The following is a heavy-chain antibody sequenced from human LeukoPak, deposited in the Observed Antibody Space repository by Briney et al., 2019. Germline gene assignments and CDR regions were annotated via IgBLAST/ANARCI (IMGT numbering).Heavy chain of an antibody. CDR1: GGSLSPYY. D-gene: IGHD2-2*02. Sequence: SETLSLTCTISGGSLSPYYWNWIRQPAGKGLEWIGRIYSSGTTNYNPSLRSRVSVSVDTSKNQFSLKLSSVIAADTAVYYCAREGGYCNSGYCYISLDYWGQGALLTVSS. CDR3: AREGGYCNSGYCYISLDY. J-gene: IGHJ4*02. V-gene: IGHV4-4*07. CDR2: IYSSGTT.